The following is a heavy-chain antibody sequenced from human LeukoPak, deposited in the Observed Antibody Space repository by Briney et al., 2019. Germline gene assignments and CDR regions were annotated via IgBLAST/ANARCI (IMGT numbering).Heavy chain of an antibody. J-gene: IGHJ5*02. CDR1: GFTFSSYA. V-gene: IGHV3-30-3*01. CDR3: ARDGRIYSSNGWFDP. Sequence: GGSLRLSCAASGFTFSSYAMHWVRQAPGKGLEWVAVISYDGSNKYYADFVKGRFTISRDNSRNTLYLQMNSLRAEDTAVYYCARDGRIYSSNGWFDPWGQGTLVTVSS. D-gene: IGHD6-13*01. CDR2: ISYDGSNK.